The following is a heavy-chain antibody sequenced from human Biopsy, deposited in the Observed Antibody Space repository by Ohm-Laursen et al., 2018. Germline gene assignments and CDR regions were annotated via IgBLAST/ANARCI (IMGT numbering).Heavy chain of an antibody. V-gene: IGHV6-1*01. D-gene: IGHD2-21*02. CDR1: GDSVSSNRAA. J-gene: IGHJ4*02. CDR3: ARSGSDSLNYYFDF. CDR2: TFYRAKWYT. Sequence: QTLSLTCAISGDSVSSNRAAWNWIRQSPSRGLEWLGGTFYRAKWYTDFAVSVKSRITLTPDPSTNQFSLQLNSVTPDDTAVYYCARSGSDSLNYYFDFWGQGTLVTVSS.